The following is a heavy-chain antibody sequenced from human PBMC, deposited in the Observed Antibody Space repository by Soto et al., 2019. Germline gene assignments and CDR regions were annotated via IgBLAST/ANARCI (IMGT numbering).Heavy chain of an antibody. V-gene: IGHV2-5*02. CDR2: IYWDDDK. CDR1: GFSLSTSGVG. CDR3: AHSGRYYYDSSGYSLSLGGVYYFDY. D-gene: IGHD3-22*01. Sequence: QITLKESGPTLVKPTQTLTLTCTFSGFSLSTSGVGVGWIRQSPGKALEWLALIYWDDDKRYSPSLKTSLTITKDTFKNQVVLTMTNLDPVDTATYYCAHSGRYYYDSSGYSLSLGGVYYFDYWGQGTLVTVSS. J-gene: IGHJ4*02.